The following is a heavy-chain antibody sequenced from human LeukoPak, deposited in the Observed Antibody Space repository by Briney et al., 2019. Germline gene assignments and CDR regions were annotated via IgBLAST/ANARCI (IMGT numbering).Heavy chain of an antibody. Sequence: SETLSLTCTISGGYISTYYWSWLRQPPGKGLEWIAYIYYSGSTNFNPSLKSRVTISADTSKNQFSLKLTSVTAADTGVYYCAREGATGDNDAFDIWGPGTLVTVSS. V-gene: IGHV4-59*01. CDR3: AREGATGDNDAFDI. J-gene: IGHJ3*02. CDR2: IYYSGST. D-gene: IGHD7-27*01. CDR1: GGYISTYY.